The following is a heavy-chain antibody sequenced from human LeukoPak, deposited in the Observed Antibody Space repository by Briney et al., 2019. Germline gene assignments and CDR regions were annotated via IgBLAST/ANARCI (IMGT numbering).Heavy chain of an antibody. CDR1: GFTFGTYW. V-gene: IGHV3-74*01. D-gene: IGHD2-8*02. Sequence: GGSLRLSCAASGFTFGTYWMHWVRQAPGKGLVWVSRIDYDGTTTNYADSVKGRFTISRDNVKSMLYLHMNSLRAEDTAVYYCGVLTLTPGWGQGTLVTVSS. CDR2: IDYDGTTT. CDR3: GVLTLTPG. J-gene: IGHJ4*02.